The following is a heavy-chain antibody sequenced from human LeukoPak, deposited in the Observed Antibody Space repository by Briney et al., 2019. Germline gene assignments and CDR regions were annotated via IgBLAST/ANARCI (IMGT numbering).Heavy chain of an antibody. D-gene: IGHD3-9*01. CDR2: IYTSGST. CDR3: ARVGYDILTGPYYYYMDV. J-gene: IGHJ6*03. CDR1: GGSNSSGSYY. Sequence: SQTLSLTCTVSGGSNSSGSYYWSWIRQPAGKGLEWIGRIYTSGSTNYNPSLKSRVTISVDTSKNQFSLKLSSVTAADTAVYYCARVGYDILTGPYYYYMDVWGQGTLVTVSS. V-gene: IGHV4-61*02.